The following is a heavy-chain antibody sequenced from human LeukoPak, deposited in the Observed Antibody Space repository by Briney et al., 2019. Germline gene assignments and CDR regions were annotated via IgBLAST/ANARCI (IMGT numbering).Heavy chain of an antibody. D-gene: IGHD1-26*01. V-gene: IGHV3-30-3*01. Sequence: GRSLRLYCAASGFTFSSYAMHWVRQAPGKGLEWVAVISYDGSNKYYADSVKGRFTISRDNSKNTLYLRMNSLRAEDTAVYYCARGLREILQIGYFQHWGQGTLVTVSS. CDR1: GFTFSSYA. J-gene: IGHJ1*01. CDR3: ARGLREILQIGYFQH. CDR2: ISYDGSNK.